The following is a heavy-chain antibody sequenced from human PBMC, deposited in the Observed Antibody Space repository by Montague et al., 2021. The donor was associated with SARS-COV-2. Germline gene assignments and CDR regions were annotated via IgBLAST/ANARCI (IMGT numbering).Heavy chain of an antibody. D-gene: IGHD4-17*01. CDR3: ASVYTVTYYFDY. Sequence: SETLSLTCSVSGGSVRRGPYYWSWIRQPPGKGLEWIGEINHSGRTTYSPSLRFRVSMSIDTSKNQFSLHLRSLTAADTAVYYCASVYTVTYYFDYWGRGTLVTVSS. V-gene: IGHV4-61*01. CDR1: GGSVRRGPYY. J-gene: IGHJ4*02. CDR2: INHSGRT.